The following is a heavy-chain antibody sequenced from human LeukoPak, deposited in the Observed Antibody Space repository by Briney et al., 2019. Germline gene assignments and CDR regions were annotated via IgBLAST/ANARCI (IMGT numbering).Heavy chain of an antibody. D-gene: IGHD3-3*01. CDR3: AKGDDFWSGPGLNWFDP. CDR1: GFTVSSNY. CDR2: ISGSGGST. Sequence: GGSLRLSCAASGFTVSSNYMSWVRQAPGKGLEWVSAISGSGGSTYYADSVKGRFTISGDNSKNTLYLQMNSLRAEDTAVYYCAKGDDFWSGPGLNWFDPWGQGTLVTVSS. J-gene: IGHJ5*02. V-gene: IGHV3-23*01.